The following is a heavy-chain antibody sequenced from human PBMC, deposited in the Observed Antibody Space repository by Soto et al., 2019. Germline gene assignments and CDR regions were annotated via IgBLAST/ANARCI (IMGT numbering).Heavy chain of an antibody. CDR3: AAGGSNPVLDY. Sequence: SETLSLTCTVSGGSITSGGYYWNWIRQHPGKGLEWIGYIYYSGNTYYNPSLKSRVTISVDTSKNQFSLKLSSVTAADTAVYYCAAGGSNPVLDYWGQGTLVTVSS. CDR1: GGSITSGGYY. D-gene: IGHD6-25*01. V-gene: IGHV4-31*03. J-gene: IGHJ4*02. CDR2: IYYSGNT.